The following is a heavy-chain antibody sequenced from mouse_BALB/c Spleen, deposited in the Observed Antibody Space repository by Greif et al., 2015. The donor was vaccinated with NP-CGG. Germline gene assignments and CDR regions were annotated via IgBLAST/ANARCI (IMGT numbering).Heavy chain of an antibody. D-gene: IGHD2-14*01. V-gene: IGHV5-9*03. J-gene: IGHJ3*01. Sequence: EVQGVESGGGLVKPGGSLKLSCAASGFTFSSYTMSWVRQTPEKRLEWVATISSGGGNTYYPDSVKGRFTISRDNAKNNLYLQMSSLRSEDTALYYCARMGVRRHAYWGQGTLVTVSA. CDR2: ISSGGGNT. CDR3: ARMGVRRHAY. CDR1: GFTFSSYT.